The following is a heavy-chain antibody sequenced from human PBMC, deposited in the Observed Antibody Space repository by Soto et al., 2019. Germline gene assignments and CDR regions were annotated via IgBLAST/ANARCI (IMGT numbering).Heavy chain of an antibody. D-gene: IGHD1-26*01. Sequence: PSETLSLTCAVSGGSISSSNWWSWVRQPPGKGLEWIGEIYHSGSTNYNPSLKSRVTISVDTSKNQFSLKLSSVTAADTAVYYCASGGSYMYYFDYWGQGTLVTVSS. CDR3: ASGGSYMYYFDY. J-gene: IGHJ4*02. V-gene: IGHV4-4*02. CDR2: IYHSGST. CDR1: GGSISSSNW.